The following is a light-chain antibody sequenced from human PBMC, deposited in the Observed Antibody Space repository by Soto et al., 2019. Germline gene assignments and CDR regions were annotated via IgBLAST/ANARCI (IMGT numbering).Light chain of an antibody. J-gene: IGKJ1*01. CDR1: QSIKSD. Sequence: EILMTQSPVTLSVSPGEGATLSCRASQSIKSDLAWYQLKPGQAPRLLIRSASTRPTGVPARFSGSGSGTEFTLTIRSRHSDDFGVYYCPQYNAWPGTVGQGTKVEVK. V-gene: IGKV3-15*01. CDR2: SAS. CDR3: PQYNAWPGT.